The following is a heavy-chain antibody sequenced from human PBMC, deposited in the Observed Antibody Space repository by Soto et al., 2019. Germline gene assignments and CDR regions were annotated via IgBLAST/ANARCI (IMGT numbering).Heavy chain of an antibody. CDR3: ARDQFYSSSWSSFDY. CDR1: GGTFSSYA. V-gene: IGHV1-69*13. J-gene: IGHJ4*02. Sequence: GASVKVSCKASGGTFSSYAISWVRQAPGQGLEWMGGIIPIFGTANYAQKFQGRVTITADESTSTAYMELSSLRSEDTAVYYCARDQFYSSSWSSFDYWGQGTLVTVSS. D-gene: IGHD6-13*01. CDR2: IIPIFGTA.